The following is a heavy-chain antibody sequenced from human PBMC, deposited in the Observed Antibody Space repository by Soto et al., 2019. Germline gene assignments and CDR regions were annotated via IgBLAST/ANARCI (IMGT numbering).Heavy chain of an antibody. CDR2: ISSTGSTI. D-gene: IGHD3-22*01. J-gene: IGHJ6*02. CDR1: GFTFSDYY. V-gene: IGHV3-11*04. Sequence: QVQLVESGGGLVKPGGSLRLSCAASGFTFSDYYMSWIRQAPGKGLEWVSYISSTGSTIDYADSLKGRFTVSRDNTKNSLYLQMNSLRAEDTAVYYCARGAPYYYDSSAYYSHGWDVWGQGTKVTVSS. CDR3: ARGAPYYYDSSAYYSHGWDV.